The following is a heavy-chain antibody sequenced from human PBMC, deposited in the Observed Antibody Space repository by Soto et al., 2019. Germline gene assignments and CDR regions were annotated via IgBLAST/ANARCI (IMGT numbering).Heavy chain of an antibody. CDR2: IYYSGST. CDR1: GGSISSSTFY. J-gene: IGHJ4*02. CDR3: ARHWRYNFWSAYYTDQFDY. V-gene: IGHV4-39*01. D-gene: IGHD3-3*01. Sequence: NPSETLSLTCTVSGGSISSSTFYWGWIRQPPGKGLEWIGSIYYSGSTYYNPSLKSRVSISVDTSKNQFSLKLSSVTAADTAVYYCARHWRYNFWSAYYTDQFDYWGQGTLVTVSS.